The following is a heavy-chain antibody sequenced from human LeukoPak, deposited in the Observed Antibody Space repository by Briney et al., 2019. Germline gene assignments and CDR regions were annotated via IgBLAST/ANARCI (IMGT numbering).Heavy chain of an antibody. Sequence: GGSLRLSCAASGFTFSDYYMSWIRQAPGKGLEWVSYISSSGSTIYYADSVKGRFTISRDNAKNTLYLQMNSLRAEDTAVYYCAKDTSARRGSLNGWGQGTLVTVSS. D-gene: IGHD3-16*02. CDR3: AKDTSARRGSLNG. CDR1: GFTFSDYY. V-gene: IGHV3-11*04. CDR2: ISSSGSTI. J-gene: IGHJ4*02.